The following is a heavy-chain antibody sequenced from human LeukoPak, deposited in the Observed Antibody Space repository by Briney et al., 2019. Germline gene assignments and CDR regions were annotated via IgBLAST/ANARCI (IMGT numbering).Heavy chain of an antibody. D-gene: IGHD3-22*01. CDR2: IIPILGIA. Sequence: SVKVSCKASGGTFSSYAISWVRQAPGQGLEWMGRIIPILGIANYAQKFQGRVTITADKSTSTAYMELSSLRSEDTAVYYCARADRGSSLIDYWGQGTLVTVSS. CDR3: ARADRGSSLIDY. J-gene: IGHJ4*02. V-gene: IGHV1-69*04. CDR1: GGTFSSYA.